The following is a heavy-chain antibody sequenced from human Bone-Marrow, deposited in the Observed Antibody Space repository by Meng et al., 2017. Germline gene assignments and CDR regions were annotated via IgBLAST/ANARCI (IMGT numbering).Heavy chain of an antibody. CDR3: AKDPGYSSSWNAFDI. J-gene: IGHJ3*02. V-gene: IGHV3-23*01. D-gene: IGHD6-13*01. CDR2: ISGSGGST. Sequence: GESLMISCAAPGFTFSSYAMSWVRQAPGKGLGWVSAISGSGGSTYYADSVKGRFTISRDNSKNTLYLQMNSLRAEDTAVYYCAKDPGYSSSWNAFDIWGQGTMVTVSS. CDR1: GFTFSSYA.